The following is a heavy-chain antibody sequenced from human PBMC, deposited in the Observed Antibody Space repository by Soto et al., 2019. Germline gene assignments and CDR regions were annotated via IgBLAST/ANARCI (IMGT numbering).Heavy chain of an antibody. V-gene: IGHV2-5*02. CDR1: GFSLSTSGVG. Sequence: SGPTLVNPTQTLTLTCTFSGFSLSTSGVGVGWIRQPPGKALEWLALIYWDDDKRYSPSLKSRLTITKDTSKNQVVLTMTNMDHVDTAKYYCAKIGAGAMIEVVEYFDYWGKGTLVTVS. J-gene: IGHJ4*02. CDR2: IYWDDDK. D-gene: IGHD3-22*01. CDR3: AKIGAGAMIEVVEYFDY.